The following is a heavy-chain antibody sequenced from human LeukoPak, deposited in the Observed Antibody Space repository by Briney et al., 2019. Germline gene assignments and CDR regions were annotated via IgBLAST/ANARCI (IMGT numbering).Heavy chain of an antibody. CDR1: GVSVSNYY. V-gene: IGHV4-59*08. J-gene: IGHJ4*02. CDR2: VYYTGST. Sequence: SETLSLTCSVSGVSVSNYYWSWIRQPPGKGLEWIGYVYYTGSTNYNPSLKSRVTMFEDKSKPQFSLRLYSVTVADTAVYYCTRHFAYSSSSYSVYWGQGSLVTVSS. CDR3: TRHFAYSSSSYSVY. D-gene: IGHD6-6*01.